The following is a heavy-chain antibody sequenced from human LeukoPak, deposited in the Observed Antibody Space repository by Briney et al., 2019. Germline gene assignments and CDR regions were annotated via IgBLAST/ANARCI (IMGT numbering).Heavy chain of an antibody. Sequence: PPETLSLTCAVYGGSFSGYYWSWIRQPPGKGLEWVGEINHSGITNYIPSLKSRVTISVDTSKNQFSLKLSSVTAADTAVYYCARGKEAGGRTPVVPAAMAPHSTTSGYGMDVWGQGTTVTVSS. CDR1: GGSFSGYY. J-gene: IGHJ6*02. V-gene: IGHV4-34*01. CDR2: INHSGIT. D-gene: IGHD2-2*01. CDR3: ARGKEAGGRTPVVPAAMAPHSTTSGYGMDV.